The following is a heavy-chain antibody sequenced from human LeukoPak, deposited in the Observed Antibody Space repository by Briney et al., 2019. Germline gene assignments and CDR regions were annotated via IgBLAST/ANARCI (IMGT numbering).Heavy chain of an antibody. Sequence: PGGSLRLSCAASGFIDGSSYMSWVRQAPGKGLEWVSIIHSGGNTYHADSVKGRFTISRDNSKNTLSLQMNSLRAEDAALYYCVSHSDPLTTYSFDYWGQGTLVTVSS. V-gene: IGHV3-53*01. CDR2: IHSGGNT. J-gene: IGHJ4*02. CDR1: GFIDGSSY. D-gene: IGHD3-9*01. CDR3: VSHSDPLTTYSFDY.